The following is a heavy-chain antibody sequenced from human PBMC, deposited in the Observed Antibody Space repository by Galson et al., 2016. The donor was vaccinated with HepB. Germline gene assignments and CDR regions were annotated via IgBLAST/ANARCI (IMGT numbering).Heavy chain of an antibody. V-gene: IGHV1-18*04. CDR1: GYTFSSYS. CDR3: ARDRSPIYCRGGSCYYYLDY. Sequence: SVKVSCKASGYTFSSYSILWVRQAPGQGLEWMGWVSTYNGNTNSAQKLQGRVTMTTDTSTTTAYMELRTLRSDDTAVYYCARDRSPIYCRGGSCYYYLDYWGQGTLVTVSS. D-gene: IGHD2-15*01. J-gene: IGHJ4*02. CDR2: VSTYNGNT.